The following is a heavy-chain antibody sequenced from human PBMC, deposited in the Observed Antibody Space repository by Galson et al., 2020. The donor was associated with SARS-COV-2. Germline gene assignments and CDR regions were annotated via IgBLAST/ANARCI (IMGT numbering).Heavy chain of an antibody. CDR1: GFSLSTSGVG. D-gene: IGHD3-3*01. J-gene: IGHJ4*02. V-gene: IGHV2-5*01. CDR3: AHRRIFGVVNSFDY. Sequence: SGPTLVKPTQTLTLTCTFSGFSLSTSGVGVGWIRQPPGKALEWLALIYWNDDKRYSPSLKSRLTITKDTSKNQVVLTMTNMDPVDTATYYCAHRRIFGVVNSFDYWGQGTLVTVSS. CDR2: IYWNDDK.